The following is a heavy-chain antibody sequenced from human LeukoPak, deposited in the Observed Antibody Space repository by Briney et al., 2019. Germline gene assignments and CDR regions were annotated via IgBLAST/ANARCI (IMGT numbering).Heavy chain of an antibody. J-gene: IGHJ4*02. CDR1: GFTLSSYW. Sequence: GGSLRLSCAASGFTLSSYWMSWVRQAPGKGLEWVANIKQDGSEKYYVDSVKGRFTISRDNAKNSLYLQMNSLRAEDTAVYYCATLAVDYYFDYWGQGTLVTVSS. CDR2: IKQDGSEK. CDR3: ATLAVDYYFDY. D-gene: IGHD6-19*01. V-gene: IGHV3-7*01.